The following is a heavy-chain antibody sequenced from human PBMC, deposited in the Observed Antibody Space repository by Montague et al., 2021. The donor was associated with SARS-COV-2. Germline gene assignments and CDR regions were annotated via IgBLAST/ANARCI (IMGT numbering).Heavy chain of an antibody. D-gene: IGHD3-22*01. J-gene: IGHJ3*02. CDR3: ARVRINKIVVVDAFGI. CDR1: GGSISSGGYY. Sequence: TLYITCTVSGGSISSGGYYWSWIRQHPGKGLEWIGYIYYSGSTYYNPSLKSRVTISVDTSKNQFSLKLSSVTAADTAVYYCARVRINKIVVVDAFGIWGQGTMVTVSS. V-gene: IGHV4-31*03. CDR2: IYYSGST.